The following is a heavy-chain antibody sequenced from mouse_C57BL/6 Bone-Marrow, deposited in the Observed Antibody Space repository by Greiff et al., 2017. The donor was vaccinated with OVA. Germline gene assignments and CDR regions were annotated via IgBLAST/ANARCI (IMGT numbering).Heavy chain of an antibody. CDR3: VTILRPYFDY. D-gene: IGHD1-1*01. J-gene: IGHJ2*01. CDR1: GYTFTSYW. CDR2: IHPNSGST. Sequence: QVQLQQPGAELVKPGASVKLSCKASGYTFTSYWLHWVKQRPGQGLEWIGMIHPNSGSTNYNEKFKSKATLTVDKSSSTAYMQLSSLTSEDSAVYYCVTILRPYFDYWGQGTTLTVSS. V-gene: IGHV1-64*01.